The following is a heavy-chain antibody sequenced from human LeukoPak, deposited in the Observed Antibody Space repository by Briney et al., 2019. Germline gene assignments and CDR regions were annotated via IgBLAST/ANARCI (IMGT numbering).Heavy chain of an antibody. CDR1: GHSISSGYN. D-gene: IGHD3-22*01. CDR3: ARSYYDRGGYKYDF. Sequence: SETLSLTCAVSGHSISSGYNWGWIRQPPGKGLEWIGSINPSGTTYYNPSLKSRVTISVDTSNNQFSLKLNSVTAADTAVYYCARSYYDRGGYKYDFWGQGTLVIVSS. V-gene: IGHV4-38-2*01. J-gene: IGHJ4*02. CDR2: INPSGTT.